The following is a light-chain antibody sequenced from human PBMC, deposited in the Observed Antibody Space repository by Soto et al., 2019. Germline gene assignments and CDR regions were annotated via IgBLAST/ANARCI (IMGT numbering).Light chain of an antibody. CDR3: QQYDTYTGA. CDR2: KAS. CDR1: QSISTW. V-gene: IGKV1-5*03. J-gene: IGKJ1*01. Sequence: DIQMPQFPSTLSASVGDRVTITCRASQSISTWLAWYQQKPGKAPKLLIYKASSSESGVPSRFSGSGFGTEFTLTISNLQPEDSATYYCQQYDTYTGAFGQGTKV.